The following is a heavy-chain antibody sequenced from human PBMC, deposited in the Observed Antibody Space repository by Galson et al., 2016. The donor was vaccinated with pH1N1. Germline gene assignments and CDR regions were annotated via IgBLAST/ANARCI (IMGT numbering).Heavy chain of an antibody. D-gene: IGHD3-10*01. CDR2: FDPEGDET. CDR1: GYTFVEVS. CDR3: ARVRSHSAMSGTFLF. V-gene: IGHV1-24*01. J-gene: IGHJ1*01. Sequence: SVKVSCKVSGYTFVEVSMHWVRQAPGKGPEWMGSFDPEGDETVYSQKFQGRVTMTRGISADTAYMELSSLESEDTAIYYCARVRSHSAMSGTFLFWGQGTLVTVSS.